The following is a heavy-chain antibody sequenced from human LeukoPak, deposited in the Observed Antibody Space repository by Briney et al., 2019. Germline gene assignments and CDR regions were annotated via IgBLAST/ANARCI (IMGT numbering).Heavy chain of an antibody. J-gene: IGHJ5*02. V-gene: IGHV3-23*01. Sequence: GGSLRLSCAASGFTFRTYAMSWVRQAPGKGLEWVSVISGSGGSTYYADSVKGRFTISRDNSKNTLYLQMNSLRAEDTAVYYCAKDRIDSSGYPEGNWFDPWGQGTLVTVSS. CDR3: AKDRIDSSGYPEGNWFDP. CDR2: ISGSGGST. D-gene: IGHD3-22*01. CDR1: GFTFRTYA.